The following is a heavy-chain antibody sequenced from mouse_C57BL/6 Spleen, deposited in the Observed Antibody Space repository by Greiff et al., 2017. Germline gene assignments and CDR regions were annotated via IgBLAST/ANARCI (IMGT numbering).Heavy chain of an antibody. CDR1: GYTFTSYW. J-gene: IGHJ4*01. Sequence: EVQVVESGTVLARPGASVKMSCKTSGYTFTSYWMHWVKQRPGQGLEWIGAIYPGNSDTSYNQKFKGKAKLTAVTSASTAYMELSSLTSEDSAVYYCARSGEFSYAMDYWGQGTSVTVSS. CDR3: ARSGEFSYAMDY. V-gene: IGHV1-5*01. CDR2: IYPGNSDT.